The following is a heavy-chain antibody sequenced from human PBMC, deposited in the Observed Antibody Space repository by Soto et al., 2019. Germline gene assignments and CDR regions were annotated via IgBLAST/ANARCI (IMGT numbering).Heavy chain of an antibody. V-gene: IGHV3-48*03. CDR1: GFTFSSYE. J-gene: IGHJ3*02. Sequence: RRLSCAASGFTFSSYEMNWVRQAPGKGLEWVSYISSSGSTIYYADSVKGRFTISRDNAKNSLYLQMNSLRAEDTAVYYCAGDGPEVKNAFDIWGQGTMVTVSS. CDR2: ISSSGSTI. CDR3: AGDGPEVKNAFDI. D-gene: IGHD2-2*01.